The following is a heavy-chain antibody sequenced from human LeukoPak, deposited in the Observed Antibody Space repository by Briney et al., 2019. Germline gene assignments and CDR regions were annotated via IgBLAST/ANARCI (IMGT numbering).Heavy chain of an antibody. J-gene: IGHJ4*02. Sequence: GGSLRLSCTASGFTFGNYAMSWVRQAPGKGLEWVISGSGANTYYADSVKGRFSISRDNSKNTVFLQMNSLRAEDTAIYYCAKDRDPLTSSGWPWAYFDYWGQGIMVIVSS. CDR3: AKDRDPLTSSGWPWAYFDY. CDR2: SGSGANT. V-gene: IGHV3-23*01. CDR1: GFTFGNYA. D-gene: IGHD6-19*01.